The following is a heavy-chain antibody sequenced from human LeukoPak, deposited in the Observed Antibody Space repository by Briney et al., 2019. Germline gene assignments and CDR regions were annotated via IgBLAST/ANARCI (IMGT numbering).Heavy chain of an antibody. CDR1: GFTVSSNY. CDR2: ISDSAGAT. Sequence: GGSLRLSCAASGFTVSSNYMSWVRQAPGKGLEWVSSISDSAGATYYADSVRGRFTISRDNSGSTLYLQMNSLRADDTAVYYCAKGGSTAWTAVDYWGQGTLVTVSS. V-gene: IGHV3-23*01. D-gene: IGHD2-2*01. CDR3: AKGGSTAWTAVDY. J-gene: IGHJ4*02.